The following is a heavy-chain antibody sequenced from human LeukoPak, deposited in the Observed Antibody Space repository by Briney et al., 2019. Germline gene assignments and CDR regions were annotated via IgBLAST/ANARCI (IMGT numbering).Heavy chain of an antibody. Sequence: GGSLRLSCAASGVTFSSYGMNWVRQAPGKGLGWVAVISNDGNDKYYADSVKGRFTISRDNSKNTLYLQMNSLRAEDAAVYYCAKDGYYGWGTYPDYWGQGTLVTVSS. CDR1: GVTFSSYG. CDR3: AKDGYYGWGTYPDY. J-gene: IGHJ4*02. V-gene: IGHV3-30*18. D-gene: IGHD3-10*01. CDR2: ISNDGNDK.